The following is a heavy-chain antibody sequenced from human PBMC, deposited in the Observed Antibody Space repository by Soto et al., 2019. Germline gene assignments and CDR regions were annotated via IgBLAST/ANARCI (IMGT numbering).Heavy chain of an antibody. CDR2: IYYSGST. CDR3: ARGVAEYSGYALSSHLDY. V-gene: IGHV4-59*01. CDR1: GGSISSYY. D-gene: IGHD5-12*01. J-gene: IGHJ4*02. Sequence: KQSQTLSLTCTVSGGSISSYYWSWIRQPPGKGLEWIGYIYYSGSTNYNPSLKSRVTISVDTSKNQFSLKLSSVTAADTAMYYCARGVAEYSGYALSSHLDYWGQGTLVTVSS.